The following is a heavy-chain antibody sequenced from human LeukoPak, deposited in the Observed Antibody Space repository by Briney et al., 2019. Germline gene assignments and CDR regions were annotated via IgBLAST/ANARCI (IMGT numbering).Heavy chain of an antibody. J-gene: IGHJ4*02. D-gene: IGHD4-11*01. Sequence: GGSLRLSCAASGFTLSDYWMNWVRQAPGKGLEWVANINLHGSVKLHVDSVEGRFTISRDNAKTSLFLQMTRLKVEDTAVYYCAAWGLYSYWGQGTLVTVSS. CDR1: GFTLSDYW. V-gene: IGHV3-7*01. CDR3: AAWGLYSY. CDR2: INLHGSVK.